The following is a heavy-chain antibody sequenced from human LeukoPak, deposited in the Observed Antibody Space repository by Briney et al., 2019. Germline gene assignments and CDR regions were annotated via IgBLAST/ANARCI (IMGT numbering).Heavy chain of an antibody. CDR1: GFTFSSYD. V-gene: IGHV3-23*01. J-gene: IGHJ4*02. CDR3: AKDSSSWYVGYFDY. CDR2: ISGSGGST. D-gene: IGHD6-13*01. Sequence: PGGSLRLSCAASGFTFSSYDMHWVRQATGKGLEWDSAISGSGGSTYYADSVKGRFTISRDNSKNTLYLQMNSLRAEDTAVYYCAKDSSSWYVGYFDYWGQGTLVTVSS.